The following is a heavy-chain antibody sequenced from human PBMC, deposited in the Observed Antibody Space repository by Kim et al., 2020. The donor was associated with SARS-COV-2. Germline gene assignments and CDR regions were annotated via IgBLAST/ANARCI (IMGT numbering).Heavy chain of an antibody. J-gene: IGHJ3*02. CDR2: INWNGGST. Sequence: GGSLRLSCAASGFTFDDYGMSWVRQAPGKGLEWVSGINWNGGSTGYADSVKGRFTISRDNAKNSLYLQMNSLRAEDTALYYCARVSFTIFGVVDNAFDIWGQGTMVTVSS. CDR3: ARVSFTIFGVVDNAFDI. D-gene: IGHD3-3*01. CDR1: GFTFDDYG. V-gene: IGHV3-20*04.